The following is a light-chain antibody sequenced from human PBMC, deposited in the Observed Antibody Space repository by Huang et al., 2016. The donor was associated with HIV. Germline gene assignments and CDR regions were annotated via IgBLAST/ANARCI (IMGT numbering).Light chain of an antibody. J-gene: IGKJ1*01. CDR1: QSVDNNY. CDR2: GAS. CDR3: QQYGNLPWT. V-gene: IGKV3-20*01. Sequence: EIVLTQSPCTLSLSPGERSTLSCRASQSVDNNYLAWYQQKPGQSPRLLIVGASARATGIPDRFSGSGVETDFTLTITRLEPEDFAVYYCQQYGNLPWTFGQGSKVEIK.